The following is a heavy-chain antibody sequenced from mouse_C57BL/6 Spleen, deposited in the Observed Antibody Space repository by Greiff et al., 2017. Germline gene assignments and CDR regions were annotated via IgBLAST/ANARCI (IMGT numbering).Heavy chain of an antibody. CDR2: INPSTGGT. CDR1: GYSFTGYY. J-gene: IGHJ1*03. D-gene: IGHD1-1*01. Sequence: VQLQQSGPELVKPGASVKISCKASGYSFTGYYMNWVKQSPEKSLEWIGEINPSTGGTTYNQKFKAKATLTVDKSSSTAYMQLKSLTSEDSAVYYCASPYYGSSPWYFDVWGTGTTVTVSS. V-gene: IGHV1-42*01. CDR3: ASPYYGSSPWYFDV.